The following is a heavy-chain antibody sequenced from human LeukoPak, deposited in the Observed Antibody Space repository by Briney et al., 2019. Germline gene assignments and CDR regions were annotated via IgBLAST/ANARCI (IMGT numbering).Heavy chain of an antibody. V-gene: IGHV1-2*06. Sequence: ASVKVSCKASGYTFTGYYMHWVRQAPGQGLEWMGRINPNSGGTNYAQKCQGRVTMTRDTSISTAYMELSRLRSDDTAVYYCARDGGVSSGYTPKSFDYWGQGTLVTVSS. D-gene: IGHD3-22*01. CDR1: GYTFTGYY. CDR2: INPNSGGT. CDR3: ARDGGVSSGYTPKSFDY. J-gene: IGHJ4*02.